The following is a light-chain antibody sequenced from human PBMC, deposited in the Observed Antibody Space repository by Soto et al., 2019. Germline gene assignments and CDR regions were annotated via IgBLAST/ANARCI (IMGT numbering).Light chain of an antibody. J-gene: IGKJ1*01. CDR3: QQSGSSPPT. CDR1: QSVSSSY. Sequence: EIVLTQSPGTLSLSPGERATLSCRASQSVSSSYLAWYQQKPGQAPRLLIYGASSRATGIPDRFSGSGSGTDFTLIISRLEPEDFAVYYCQQSGSSPPTFGQGTKVDIK. V-gene: IGKV3-20*01. CDR2: GAS.